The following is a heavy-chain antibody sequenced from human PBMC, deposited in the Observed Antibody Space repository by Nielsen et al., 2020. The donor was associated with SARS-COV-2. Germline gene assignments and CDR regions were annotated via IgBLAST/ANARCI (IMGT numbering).Heavy chain of an antibody. J-gene: IGHJ4*02. CDR1: GYSFTSYW. CDR3: ARHPYGYEIYYFDY. D-gene: IGHD4-17*01. CDR2: IYPGDSDT. Sequence: SCKGSGYSFTSYWIGWVRQMPAKGLEWMGIIYPGDSDTRYSPSFHGQVTISADKSISTAYLQRSSLKASDTAMYYCARHPYGYEIYYFDYWGQGTLVTVSS. V-gene: IGHV5-51*01.